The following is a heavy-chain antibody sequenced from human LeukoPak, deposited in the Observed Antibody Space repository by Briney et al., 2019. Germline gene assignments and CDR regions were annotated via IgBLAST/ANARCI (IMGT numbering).Heavy chain of an antibody. D-gene: IGHD3-10*01. CDR1: GGSFSGYY. CDR3: ARQRNRGELLLPHFAY. CDR2: INHSGST. V-gene: IGHV4-34*01. Sequence: PSETLSLTCAVYGGSFSGYYWSWIRQPPGKGLEWIGEINHSGSTNYNPSLKSRVTISVDTSKNQFSLKLSSVTAADTAVYYCARQRNRGELLLPHFAYWAREPWSPSPQ. J-gene: IGHJ4*02.